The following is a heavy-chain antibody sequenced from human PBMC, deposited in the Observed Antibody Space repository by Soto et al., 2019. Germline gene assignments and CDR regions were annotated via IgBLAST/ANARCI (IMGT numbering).Heavy chain of an antibody. Sequence: SETLSLTCTVSGGSISSSSHYWGWIRQPPKKGLEWIGSIYYSGSTYYNPSLKSRVTISVDTSKNQFSLKLSSVTAADTAVYYCARRSEWLLPNYYYYYGMDVWGQGTTVTVSS. V-gene: IGHV4-39*01. J-gene: IGHJ6*02. CDR1: GGSISSSSHY. D-gene: IGHD3-3*01. CDR3: ARRSEWLLPNYYYYYGMDV. CDR2: IYYSGST.